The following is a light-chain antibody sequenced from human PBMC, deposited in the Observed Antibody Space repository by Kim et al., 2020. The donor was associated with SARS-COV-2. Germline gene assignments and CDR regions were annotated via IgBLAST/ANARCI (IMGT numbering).Light chain of an antibody. CDR3: QQYNNAPMT. Sequence: DIQMTQSPSTLSASVGDRVTITCRASQSISNSLAWYQQKPGKVPKLLIYKASILESGVPSRFSGSGSGTEFTLTISSLQPDDFATYYCQQYNNAPMTFGQGTQVDIK. J-gene: IGKJ1*01. CDR2: KAS. V-gene: IGKV1-5*03. CDR1: QSISNS.